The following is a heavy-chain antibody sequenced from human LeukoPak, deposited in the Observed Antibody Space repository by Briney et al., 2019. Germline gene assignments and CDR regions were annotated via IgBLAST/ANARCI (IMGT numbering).Heavy chain of an antibody. Sequence: ASVKVSCKASGYTFTSYGISWVRQAPGQGLEWMGWISAYNGNTNYVQKLQGRVTMTTDTSTSTAYMELRSLRSDDTAVYYCARDPPIVGATVPDYWGQGTLVTVSS. J-gene: IGHJ4*02. V-gene: IGHV1-18*01. D-gene: IGHD1-26*01. CDR3: ARDPPIVGATVPDY. CDR1: GYTFTSYG. CDR2: ISAYNGNT.